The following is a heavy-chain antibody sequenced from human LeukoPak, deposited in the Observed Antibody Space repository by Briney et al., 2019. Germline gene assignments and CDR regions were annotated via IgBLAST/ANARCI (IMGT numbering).Heavy chain of an antibody. D-gene: IGHD3-10*01. V-gene: IGHV4-34*01. Sequence: PSETLSLTCAVYGGSFSGYYWSWIRQPPGKGLEWIGEINHSGSTNYNPSLKSRVTISADTSKNQFSLKLSSVTAADTAVYYCARGKYGSGKGYYYYMDVWGKGTTVTVSS. CDR3: ARGKYGSGKGYYYYMDV. CDR2: INHSGST. CDR1: GGSFSGYY. J-gene: IGHJ6*03.